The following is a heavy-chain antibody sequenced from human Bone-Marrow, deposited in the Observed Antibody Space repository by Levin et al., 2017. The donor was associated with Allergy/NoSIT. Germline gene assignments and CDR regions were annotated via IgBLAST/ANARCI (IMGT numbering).Heavy chain of an antibody. CDR3: ARFGSVLMVYAKGLDY. D-gene: IGHD2-8*01. Sequence: GGSLRLSCAASGFTFSSYSMNWVRQAPGKGLEWVSSISSSSSYIYYADSVKGRFTISRDNAKNSLYLQMNSLRAEDTAVYYCARFGSVLMVYAKGLDYWGQGTLVTVSS. CDR2: ISSSSSYI. CDR1: GFTFSSYS. J-gene: IGHJ4*02. V-gene: IGHV3-21*01.